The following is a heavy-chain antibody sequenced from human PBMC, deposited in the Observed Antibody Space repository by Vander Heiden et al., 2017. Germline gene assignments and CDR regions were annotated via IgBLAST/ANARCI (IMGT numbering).Heavy chain of an antibody. D-gene: IGHD1-26*01. CDR3: AREWEVMMAPDY. CDR1: GCPFSSDA. J-gene: IGHJ4*02. CDR2: ISYDGSNK. V-gene: IGHV3-30*01. Sequence: QVQLVESGGGVVQPGRSLRLSCSAAGCPFSSDARRWGRQAPGKGLECVSVISYDGSNKYYADSVKGRFTISRDNSKNTLYLQMNSLRAEDTAVYYCAREWEVMMAPDYWGQGTLVTVSS.